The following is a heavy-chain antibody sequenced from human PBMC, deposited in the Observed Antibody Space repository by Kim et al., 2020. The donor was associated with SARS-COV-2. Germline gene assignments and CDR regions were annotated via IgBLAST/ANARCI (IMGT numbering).Heavy chain of an antibody. J-gene: IGHJ4*02. D-gene: IGHD3-10*01. V-gene: IGHV4-59*01. CDR3: ARERSWFGELDY. Sequence: YNPSLRGRVTISVDTSKNQCSLKLRSVTAADTAVYYCARERSWFGELDYWGQGTLVTVPS.